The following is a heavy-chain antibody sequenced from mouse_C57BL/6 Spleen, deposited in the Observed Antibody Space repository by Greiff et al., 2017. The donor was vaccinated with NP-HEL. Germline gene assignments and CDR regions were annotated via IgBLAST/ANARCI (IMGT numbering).Heavy chain of an antibody. CDR1: GFSLTSYG. V-gene: IGHV2-2*01. CDR3: AREGYDYDEGYYYAMDY. J-gene: IGHJ4*01. CDR2: IWSGGST. D-gene: IGHD2-4*01. Sequence: QVQLKQSGPGLVQPSQSLSITCTVSGFSLTSYGVHWVRQSPGKGLEWLGVIWSGGSTDYNAAFISRLSISKDNSKSQVFFKMNSLQADDTAIYYCAREGYDYDEGYYYAMDYWGQGTSVTVSS.